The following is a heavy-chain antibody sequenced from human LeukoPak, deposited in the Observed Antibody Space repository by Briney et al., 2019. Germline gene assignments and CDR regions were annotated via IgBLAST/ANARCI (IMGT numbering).Heavy chain of an antibody. D-gene: IGHD5-24*01. J-gene: IGHJ4*02. V-gene: IGHV4-4*02. Sequence: SGTLSLTCAGSGGSICSSNWWSWVRQPPGKGLEWIGEIYHSGSTNYNPSLKSRVTISVDTSKNQFSLKLSSVTAADTAVYYCARRWLHRKGFDYWGQGTLVTVSS. CDR3: ARRWLHRKGFDY. CDR2: IYHSGST. CDR1: GGSICSSNW.